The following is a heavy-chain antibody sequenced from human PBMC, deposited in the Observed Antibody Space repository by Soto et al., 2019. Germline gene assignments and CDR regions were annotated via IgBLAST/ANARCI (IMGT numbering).Heavy chain of an antibody. CDR2: INPSGGTT. D-gene: IGHD6-19*01. CDR3: ARGEPHSRGWNFDY. Sequence: QVQLVQSGAEVKKPGASVKVSCTASGYPLTGNYIHWVRQGPGEGLEWMGKINPSGGTTRYGQKFQGRVSMTRDTSTSTVYMEMSSLRSDDTAVYYCARGEPHSRGWNFDYWGQGTLVIVSP. CDR1: GYPLTGNY. V-gene: IGHV1-46*03. J-gene: IGHJ4*02.